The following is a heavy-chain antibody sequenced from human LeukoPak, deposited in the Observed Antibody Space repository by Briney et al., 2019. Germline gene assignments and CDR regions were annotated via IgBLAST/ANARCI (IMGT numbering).Heavy chain of an antibody. D-gene: IGHD4-17*01. V-gene: IGHV3-48*01. CDR3: ARDYGDYVVDY. Sequence: GGSLRLSCAASGFTFSSYSMNWGRQAPGKGLEWVSYISSSSSTIYYADSVKGRFTISRDNAKNSLYLQMNSLRAEDTAVYYCARDYGDYVVDYWGQGTLVTVSS. CDR2: ISSSSSTI. J-gene: IGHJ4*02. CDR1: GFTFSSYS.